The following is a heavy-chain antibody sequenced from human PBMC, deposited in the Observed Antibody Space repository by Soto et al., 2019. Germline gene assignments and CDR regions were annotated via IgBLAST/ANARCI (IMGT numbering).Heavy chain of an antibody. J-gene: IGHJ6*03. V-gene: IGHV1-2*04. CDR2: INPNSGGT. CDR3: ARGPSPVVAATPRYYYYYMDV. CDR1: GYTFSGYY. Sequence: ASVKVSCKASGYTFSGYYMHWVRQAPGQGLEWMGWINPNSGGTNYAQKFQGWVTMTRDTSISTAYMELSRLRSDDTAVYYCARGPSPVVAATPRYYYYYMDVCGKGTTVTVSS. D-gene: IGHD2-15*01.